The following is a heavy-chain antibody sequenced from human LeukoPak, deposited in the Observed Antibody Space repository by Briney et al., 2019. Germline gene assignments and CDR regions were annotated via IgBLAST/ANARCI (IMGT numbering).Heavy chain of an antibody. CDR1: GGSISSYY. J-gene: IGHJ4*02. CDR3: ARRGGDSSGNFDY. Sequence: SETLSLTCTVSGGSISSYYWSWIRQPPGKGLEWIWYIYYSGGTNYNPSLKSRVTISVDTSKKQFSLRLRTVTAADTAVYYCARRGGDSSGNFDYWGQGTLVTVSS. V-gene: IGHV4-59*08. D-gene: IGHD3-22*01. CDR2: IYYSGGT.